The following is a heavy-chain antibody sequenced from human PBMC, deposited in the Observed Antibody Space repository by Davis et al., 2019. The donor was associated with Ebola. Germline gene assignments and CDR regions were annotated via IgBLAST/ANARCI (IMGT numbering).Heavy chain of an antibody. CDR2: ISSSSSYI. J-gene: IGHJ4*02. D-gene: IGHD2/OR15-2a*01. CDR3: ARSPPYFRGY. CDR1: GFTVSSSY. V-gene: IGHV3-21*01. Sequence: GESLKISCAASGFTVSSSYMTWVRQAPGKGLEWVSSISSSSSYIYYADSVKGRFTISRDNAKNSLYLQMNSLRAEDTAVYYCARSPPYFRGYWGQGTLVTVSS.